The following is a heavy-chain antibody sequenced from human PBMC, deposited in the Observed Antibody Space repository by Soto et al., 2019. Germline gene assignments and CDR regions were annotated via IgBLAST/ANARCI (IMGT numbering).Heavy chain of an antibody. CDR2: IIPVVGTA. CDR3: ASDCSGGACFSDHHIYYGMDV. J-gene: IGHJ6*02. D-gene: IGHD2-15*01. CDR1: GGTFSKYK. Sequence: QVQLVQSGAEVKKPGSSVSVSCKASGGTFSKYKITWVRQAPGQGLEWMGGIIPVVGTAYYAQKFQGRVTITSYDSTSTAYIEVISLTSHATAVYYCASDCSGGACFSDHHIYYGMDVWGQGTTVTVSS. V-gene: IGHV1-69*16.